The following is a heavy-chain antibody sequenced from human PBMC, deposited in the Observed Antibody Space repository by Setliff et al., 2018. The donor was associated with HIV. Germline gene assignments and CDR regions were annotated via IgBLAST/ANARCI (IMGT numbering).Heavy chain of an antibody. CDR2: INHRGST. CDR3: VRGWDDKVSTISAPYYNYMDV. CDR1: GGSLNGFY. D-gene: IGHD5-12*01. V-gene: IGHV4-34*01. Sequence: SETLSLTCAFYGGSLNGFYWGWIRQSPGKGLEWIGEINHRGSTKYNPSLKSRVTIRVDMSKNQFSLEVTAVTAADTAVYYCVRGWDDKVSTISAPYYNYMDVWGKGTTVTVSS. J-gene: IGHJ6*03.